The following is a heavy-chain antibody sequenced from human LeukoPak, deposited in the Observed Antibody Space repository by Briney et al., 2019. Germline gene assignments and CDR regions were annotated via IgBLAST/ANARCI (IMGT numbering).Heavy chain of an antibody. V-gene: IGHV4-39*01. Sequence: PSETLSLTCSVSGDSISSSSYFWGWIRQPPGKGLEWIGSVYYSGSTYYNPSLKSRVSISLDTSKNQFSLNLSSVTAADTAVYYCATLPTYTIFGVIITPFRAVDIWGQGTVVTVSS. CDR2: VYYSGST. J-gene: IGHJ3*02. CDR1: GDSISSSSYF. D-gene: IGHD3-3*01. CDR3: ATLPTYTIFGVIITPFRAVDI.